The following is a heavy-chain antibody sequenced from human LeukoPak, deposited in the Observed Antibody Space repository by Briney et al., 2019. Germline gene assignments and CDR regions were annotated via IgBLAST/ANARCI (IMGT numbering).Heavy chain of an antibody. CDR1: GFTFSSYA. CDR3: ARRYCSTCPTGHAFDL. V-gene: IGHV3-23*01. D-gene: IGHD2-2*01. CDR2: ISGSGGST. Sequence: GGSLRLSCAASGFTFSSYAMSWVRQAPGKGLEWVSAISGSGGSTYYADSVKGRFTISRDNSKNTLYLQMNSLRAEDTAVYYCARRYCSTCPTGHAFDLWGQGTMVTVSS. J-gene: IGHJ3*01.